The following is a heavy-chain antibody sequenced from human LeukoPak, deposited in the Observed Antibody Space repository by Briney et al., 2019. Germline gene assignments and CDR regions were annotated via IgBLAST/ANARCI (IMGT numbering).Heavy chain of an antibody. V-gene: IGHV3-21*01. CDR3: ARASGDTVDTTTMGSY. D-gene: IGHD5-18*01. J-gene: IGHJ4*02. CDR2: ISSSSAYI. Sequence: GGSLRLSCAASGFTFSAYSMNWVRQAPGKGLEWVSSISSSSAYIYYADSVKGRFTISRDNAKNSLYLQMNSLRAEDTAVYYCARASGDTVDTTTMGSYWGQGTLVTVSS. CDR1: GFTFSAYS.